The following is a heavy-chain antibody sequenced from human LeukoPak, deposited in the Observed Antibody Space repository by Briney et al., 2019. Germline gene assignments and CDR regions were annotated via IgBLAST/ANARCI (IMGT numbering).Heavy chain of an antibody. CDR2: IYYSGST. V-gene: IGHV4-59*01. Sequence: SETLSLTCTVSGGSISSYYWSWIRQPPGKGLGWIGYIYYSGSTNYNPSLKSRVTISVDTSKNQFSLKLSSVTAADTAVYYCARTLAGPDYFDYWGQGTLVTVSS. D-gene: IGHD6-13*01. CDR3: ARTLAGPDYFDY. CDR1: GGSISSYY. J-gene: IGHJ4*02.